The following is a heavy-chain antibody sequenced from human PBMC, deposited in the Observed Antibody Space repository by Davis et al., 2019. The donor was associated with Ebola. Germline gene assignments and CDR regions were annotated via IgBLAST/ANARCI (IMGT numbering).Heavy chain of an antibody. J-gene: IGHJ6*04. CDR3: SRGWLRTGFDV. V-gene: IGHV6-1*01. CDR2: TYYNSKWYN. CDR1: GDSVSSGG. D-gene: IGHD5-18*01. Sequence: LRLSCAISGDSVSSGGWNWIRQSPSRGLEWLGRTYYNSKWYNDYAVSVKSRITINADTSKNQFSLHLNSMTPEDTALYYCSRGWLRTGFDVWGEGTTVTVSS.